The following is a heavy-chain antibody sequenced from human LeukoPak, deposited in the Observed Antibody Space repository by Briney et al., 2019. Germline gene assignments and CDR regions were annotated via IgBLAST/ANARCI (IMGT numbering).Heavy chain of an antibody. CDR1: GFIFRSYA. Sequence: GGSLRLSCAASGFIFRSYAMSWVRQAPGKGLEWVSVIYSGGKTNYADSVRGRFTISRDISKNTLYLQMNSLRAEDTAVYYCARGVANYYDNSGYQNWGQGTLVTVSS. J-gene: IGHJ4*02. V-gene: IGHV3-53*01. D-gene: IGHD3-22*01. CDR2: IYSGGKT. CDR3: ARGVANYYDNSGYQN.